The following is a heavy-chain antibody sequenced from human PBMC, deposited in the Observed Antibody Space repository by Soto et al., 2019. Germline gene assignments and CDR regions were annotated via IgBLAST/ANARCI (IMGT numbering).Heavy chain of an antibody. Sequence: SETLSLTCAVYGGSFSGYYWSWIRQPPGMGLEWIGEVNHGGSAKYSPSLKSRLTISVDTSKNQFSLKLTSVTAADTAVYYCARGGPDTAIVSEYYYYGMDVWGQGTTVTVSS. J-gene: IGHJ6*02. CDR3: ARGGPDTAIVSEYYYYGMDV. CDR2: VNHGGSA. V-gene: IGHV4-34*01. CDR1: GGSFSGYY. D-gene: IGHD5-18*01.